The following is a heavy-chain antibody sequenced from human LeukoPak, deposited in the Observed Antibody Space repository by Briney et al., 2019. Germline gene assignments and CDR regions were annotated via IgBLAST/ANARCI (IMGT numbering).Heavy chain of an antibody. Sequence: SQTLSLTCAISGDSVSSNSAAWNWTRPSPSTGLEWLERTYYRSKWYNDYAVSVKSRITINPDTSKNQFSLQLNSVTPEDTSVYYCAREEQWLVQLGWFETWGQGNLVTVSS. CDR3: AREEQWLVQLGWFET. V-gene: IGHV6-1*01. D-gene: IGHD6-19*01. CDR1: GDSVSSNSAA. J-gene: IGHJ5*02. CDR2: TYYRSKWYN.